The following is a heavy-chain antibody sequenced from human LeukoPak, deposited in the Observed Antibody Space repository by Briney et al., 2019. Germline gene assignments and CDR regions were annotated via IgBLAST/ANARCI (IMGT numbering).Heavy chain of an antibody. CDR3: ARDVRYDFWSGPSNWFDP. V-gene: IGHV4-4*07. D-gene: IGHD3-3*01. CDR1: GGSISSYY. J-gene: IGHJ5*02. CDR2: IYTSGST. Sequence: SETLSLTCTVSGGSISSYYWSWIRQPAGKGLEWIGRIYTSGSTNYNPSLKSRVTMSVDTSKNQFSLKLSSVTAADTAVYYCARDVRYDFWSGPSNWFDPWGQGTLVTVSS.